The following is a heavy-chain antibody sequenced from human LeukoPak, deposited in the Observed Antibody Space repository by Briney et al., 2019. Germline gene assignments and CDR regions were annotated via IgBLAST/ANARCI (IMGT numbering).Heavy chain of an antibody. D-gene: IGHD2-8*01. Sequence: GGSLRLSCAASGFTVSSNYMSWVRQAPGKGLEWVSVIYSGGSTYYADSVKGRFTISRDNSKNTLYLQMNSLRAEDTAVYYCARVLWMYGHYAFDIWGQGTMVTVSS. V-gene: IGHV3-66*01. CDR1: GFTVSSNY. CDR2: IYSGGST. CDR3: ARVLWMYGHYAFDI. J-gene: IGHJ3*02.